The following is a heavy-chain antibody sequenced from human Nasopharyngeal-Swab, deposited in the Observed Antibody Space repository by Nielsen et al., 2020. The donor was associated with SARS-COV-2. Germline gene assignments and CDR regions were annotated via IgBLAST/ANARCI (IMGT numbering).Heavy chain of an antibody. Sequence: ASVEVSCKASGYTFTSYGISWVRQAPGQGLEWMGWISAYNGNTNYAQKLQGRVTMTTDTSTSTAYMELRSLRSDDTAVYYCARDDTIYDYVWGSYRPYAFDIWGQGTMVTVSS. D-gene: IGHD3-16*02. V-gene: IGHV1-18*01. J-gene: IGHJ3*02. CDR3: ARDDTIYDYVWGSYRPYAFDI. CDR1: GYTFTSYG. CDR2: ISAYNGNT.